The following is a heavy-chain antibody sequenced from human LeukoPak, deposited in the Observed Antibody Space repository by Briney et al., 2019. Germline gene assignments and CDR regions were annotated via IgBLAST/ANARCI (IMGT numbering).Heavy chain of an antibody. J-gene: IGHJ3*02. CDR2: IIPIFGTA. D-gene: IGHD6-19*01. Sequence: SVKVSCKASGGTFSSYAISWVRQAPGRGLEWMGGIIPIFGTANYAQKFQGRVTITADESTSTAYMELSSLRSEDTAVYYCARDRGSGSSDAFDIWGQGTMVTVSS. V-gene: IGHV1-69*01. CDR3: ARDRGSGSSDAFDI. CDR1: GGTFSSYA.